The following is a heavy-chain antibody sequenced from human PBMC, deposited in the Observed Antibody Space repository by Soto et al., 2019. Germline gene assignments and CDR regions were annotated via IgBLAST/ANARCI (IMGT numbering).Heavy chain of an antibody. CDR2: IYYSGST. CDR1: GGSISSGDYY. CDR3: ARDASSGQRGFDY. Sequence: PSETLSLTCTVSGGSISSGDYYWSWIRQPPGKGLEWIGYIYYSGSTYYNPSPKSRVTISVDTSKNQFSLKLSSVTAADTAVYYCARDASSGQRGFDYWGQGTLVTVSS. D-gene: IGHD3-22*01. J-gene: IGHJ4*02. V-gene: IGHV4-30-4*01.